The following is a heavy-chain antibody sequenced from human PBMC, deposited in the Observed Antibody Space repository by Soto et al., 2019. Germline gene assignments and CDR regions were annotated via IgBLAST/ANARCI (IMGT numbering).Heavy chain of an antibody. Sequence: SGTLSLTCAVSGYSISSGYYWGWLGQPPGKGLEWIGSLYHCLSTFYNPSLNCRIPFSIDITNIPVSLILNSVTPTHTSVYYSATVGPSFPYYFDSSPYTCDNWFDPWGQGTLVTVSS. D-gene: IGHD3-22*01. CDR1: GYSISSGYY. V-gene: IGHV4-38-2*01. J-gene: IGHJ5*02. CDR3: ATVGPSFPYYFDSSPYTCDNWFDP. CDR2: LYHCLST.